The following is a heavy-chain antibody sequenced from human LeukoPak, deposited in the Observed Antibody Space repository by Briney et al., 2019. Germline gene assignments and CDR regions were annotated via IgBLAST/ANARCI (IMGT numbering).Heavy chain of an antibody. CDR3: AKCSSTSCPLYYFDY. Sequence: GGSLRLSCAASGFTFSSYAMSWFRQAPEKGLEWVSAISGSGGSTYYADSVKGRFTISRDNSKNTLYLQMNSLRAEDTAVYYCAKCSSTSCPLYYFDYWGQGTLVTVSS. CDR1: GFTFSSYA. J-gene: IGHJ4*02. D-gene: IGHD2-2*01. V-gene: IGHV3-23*01. CDR2: ISGSGGST.